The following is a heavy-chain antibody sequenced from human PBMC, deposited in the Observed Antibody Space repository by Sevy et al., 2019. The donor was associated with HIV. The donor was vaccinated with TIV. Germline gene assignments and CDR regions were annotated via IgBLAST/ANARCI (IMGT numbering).Heavy chain of an antibody. J-gene: IGHJ4*02. V-gene: IGHV1-69*13. CDR3: ARDRGGYSYGPFDY. CDR1: GGTFSSYA. CDR2: IIPIFGTA. Sequence: ASVKVSCKASGGTFSSYAISWVRQAPGQGLEWMGGIIPIFGTANYAQKFQGRVTITADESTNTAYMELSSLRSEDTAVYYCARDRGGYSYGPFDYWGQGTLVTVSS. D-gene: IGHD5-18*01.